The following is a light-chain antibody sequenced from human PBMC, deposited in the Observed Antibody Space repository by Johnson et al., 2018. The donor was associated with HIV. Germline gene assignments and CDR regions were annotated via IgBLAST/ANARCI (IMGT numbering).Light chain of an antibody. J-gene: IGLJ1*01. CDR3: GTWASSLSASV. CDR2: DNN. CDR1: SSNIGRNY. V-gene: IGLV1-51*01. Sequence: QSVLTQPPSVSAAPGQKVTISCSGSSSNIGRNYVSWYQQLPGTAPKLLIFDNNKRPSGIPDRFSASKSGTSATLGITGLQTGDEADYYCGTWASSLSASVFGTRPKVTAL.